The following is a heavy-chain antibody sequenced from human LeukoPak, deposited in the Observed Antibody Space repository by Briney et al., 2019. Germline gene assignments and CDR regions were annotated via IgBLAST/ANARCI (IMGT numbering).Heavy chain of an antibody. CDR2: ITGSGPYM. CDR3: VRDVGAVRGEVYFDY. J-gene: IGHJ4*02. D-gene: IGHD3-10*01. CDR1: GFTFSTFA. Sequence: PGGSLRLSCAASGFTFSTFAMHWVRLSPGKGLEWVSSITGSGPYMLYADSVKHRFAISRDNTKNLLYLEMNSLRAEDTAMYFCVRDVGAVRGEVYFDYWGQGTLVTVSS. V-gene: IGHV3-21*06.